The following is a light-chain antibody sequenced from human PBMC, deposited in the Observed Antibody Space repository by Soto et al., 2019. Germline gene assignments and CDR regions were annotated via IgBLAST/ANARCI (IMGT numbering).Light chain of an antibody. CDR3: QSYDSSLRGEV. J-gene: IGLJ2*01. Sequence: QYVLTQPPSVSGAPGQRVTISGTGSSSNIGAGYDVHWYQQLPGTAPKLLIYGNSNRPSGVPDRFSGSKSGTSASLAITGLQAEDEADYYCQSYDSSLRGEVFGGGTKVTVL. V-gene: IGLV1-40*01. CDR1: SSNIGAGYD. CDR2: GNS.